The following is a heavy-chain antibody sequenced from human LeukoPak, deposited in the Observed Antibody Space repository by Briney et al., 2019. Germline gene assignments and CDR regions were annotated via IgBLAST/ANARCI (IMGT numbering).Heavy chain of an antibody. D-gene: IGHD6-13*01. J-gene: IGHJ4*02. V-gene: IGHV4-4*07. CDR2: IYGSGST. CDR3: ARDVVAAAGTWDY. Sequence: SETLSLTCTVSGDSISSFYWSWIRQPAGKGLEWIGRIYGSGSTNYNPSLESRVTMSVDTSKNQLSLKLSSVTAADTAVYYCARDVVAAAGTWDYWGQGTLVTVSS. CDR1: GDSISSFY.